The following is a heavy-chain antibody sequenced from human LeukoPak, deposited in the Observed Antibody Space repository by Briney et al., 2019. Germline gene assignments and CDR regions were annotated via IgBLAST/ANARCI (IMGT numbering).Heavy chain of an antibody. CDR1: VFRVSDYY. V-gene: IGHV3-66*03. CDR2: IGDSGEA. D-gene: IGHD3/OR15-3a*01. CDR3: ARDRAANQDWVEFDP. J-gene: IGHJ5*02. Sequence: GGSLRLSRAVSVFRVSDYYMSCVRQAPGKGQEWVGLIGDSGEAFLADFARGRFAISRDECENTLYLQMNSLRVEDTAVYFCARDRAANQDWVEFDPWGEGTPVIVSS.